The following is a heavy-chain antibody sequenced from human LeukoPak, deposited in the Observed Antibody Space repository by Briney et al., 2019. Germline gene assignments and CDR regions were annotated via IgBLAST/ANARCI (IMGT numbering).Heavy chain of an antibody. CDR3: AKSLDY. CDR2: IKQDGSEK. CDR1: GFTFSSYW. Sequence: PGGSLRLSCAASGFTFSSYWMSWVRQAPGKGLEWVANIKQDGSEKYYVDSAKGRFTVLRDNAKNSLYLQMDSLRVEDTAIYYCAKSLDYWGQGTLVTVSS. V-gene: IGHV3-7*01. J-gene: IGHJ4*02.